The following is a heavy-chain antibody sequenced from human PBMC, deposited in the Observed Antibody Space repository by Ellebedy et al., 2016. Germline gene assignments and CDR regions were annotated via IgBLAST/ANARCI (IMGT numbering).Heavy chain of an antibody. J-gene: IGHJ4*02. V-gene: IGHV3-9*01. CDR3: AKGTMDYFYH. Sequence: SLKISCAGSGFTFNDYALHWVRQAPGEGLEWVSGISWDSAVIGYGGSVKGRFTISKDSAKNYLYLQTISLRPEDTAFYYCAKGTMDYFYHWGQGTLVTVSS. D-gene: IGHD4/OR15-4a*01. CDR1: GFTFNDYA. CDR2: ISWDSAVI.